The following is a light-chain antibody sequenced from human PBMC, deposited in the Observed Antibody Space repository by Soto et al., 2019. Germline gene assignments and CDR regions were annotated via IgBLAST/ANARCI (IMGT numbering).Light chain of an antibody. J-gene: IGKJ5*01. CDR1: QSVGNF. V-gene: IGKV3-11*01. CDR3: QQRSNWPPSIT. Sequence: EVVLTQSPATLSLSPGERATLSCRASQSVGNFLAWYQQKPGQAPRLLIYDASNRATGIPARFSGSGSGTDFTLTISSLQPEDFAVYYCQQRSNWPPSITFCQGTRLEIK. CDR2: DAS.